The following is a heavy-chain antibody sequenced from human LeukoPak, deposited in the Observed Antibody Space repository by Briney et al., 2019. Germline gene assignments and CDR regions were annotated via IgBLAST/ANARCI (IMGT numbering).Heavy chain of an antibody. D-gene: IGHD3-3*01. V-gene: IGHV3-21*03. CDR2: ISSSSSYI. CDR3: TREGRYDLWTGSSYNWFDL. CDR1: GFTFSSYS. Sequence: PGGSLRLSCAASGFTFSSYSMNWVRQAPGKGLEWVSSISSSSSYIYYADSVKGRFTISRDNAKNSLYLQMNSLRAEDTGVYYCTREGRYDLWTGSSYNWFDLWGQGTPVTVSS. J-gene: IGHJ5*02.